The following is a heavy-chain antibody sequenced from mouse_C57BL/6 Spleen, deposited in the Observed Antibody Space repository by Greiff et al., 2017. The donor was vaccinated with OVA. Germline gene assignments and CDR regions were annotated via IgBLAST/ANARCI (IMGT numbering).Heavy chain of an antibody. J-gene: IGHJ4*01. CDR3: ARDSSGYEGDYARDY. Sequence: QVQLQQPGAELVKPGASVKMSCKASGYTFTSYWITWVKQRPGQGLEWIGDIYPGSGSTNYNEKFKSKATLTVDPSSSTAYMQLSSLTSADSAVYYSARDSSGYEGDYARDYWGQGTSVTVSA. CDR2: IYPGSGST. CDR1: GYTFTSYW. D-gene: IGHD3-2*02. V-gene: IGHV1-55*01.